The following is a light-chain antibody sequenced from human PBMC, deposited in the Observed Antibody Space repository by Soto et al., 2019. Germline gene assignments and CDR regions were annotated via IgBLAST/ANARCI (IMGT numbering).Light chain of an antibody. CDR2: DAS. CDR3: QQYKNWPRT. Sequence: DFQMTQSPSTLSASVGDRVTITCRASQNIRSRLAWFQQKPGKAPKLLIYDASSLESGVPQRFSGSGSGTEFTLTISSLQTDDFAVYFCQQYKNWPRTFGQGTKVDIK. V-gene: IGKV1-5*01. CDR1: QNIRSR. J-gene: IGKJ1*01.